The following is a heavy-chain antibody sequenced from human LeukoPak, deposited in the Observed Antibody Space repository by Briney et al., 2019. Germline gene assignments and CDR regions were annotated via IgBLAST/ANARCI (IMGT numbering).Heavy chain of an antibody. CDR1: GFTFSSYA. Sequence: PGGSLRLSCAASGFTFSSYAMSWVRQAPGKGLEWVSAISGSGGSTHYADSVKGRFTISRDNSKNTLYLQMNSLRAEDTAVYYCAKATRDIVVVVAAIVNAFDIWGQGTMVTVSS. J-gene: IGHJ3*02. CDR2: ISGSGGST. V-gene: IGHV3-23*01. D-gene: IGHD2-15*01. CDR3: AKATRDIVVVVAAIVNAFDI.